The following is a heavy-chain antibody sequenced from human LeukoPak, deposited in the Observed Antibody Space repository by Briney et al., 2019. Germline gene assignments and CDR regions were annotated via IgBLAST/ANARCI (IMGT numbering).Heavy chain of an antibody. J-gene: IGHJ4*02. CDR3: ARGGFATYYFDY. Sequence: ASVKVSCMASGGTFSSYAISWVRQAPGQGLEWMGGIIPIFGTANYAQKFQGRVTITADESTSTAYMELSSLRSEDTAVYYCARGGFATYYFDYWGQGTLVTVSS. CDR1: GGTFSSYA. V-gene: IGHV1-69*13. D-gene: IGHD3-22*01. CDR2: IIPIFGTA.